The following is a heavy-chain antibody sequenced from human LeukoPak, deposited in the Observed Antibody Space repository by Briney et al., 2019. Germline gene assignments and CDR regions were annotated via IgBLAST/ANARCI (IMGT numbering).Heavy chain of an antibody. CDR1: GFTFSSYR. J-gene: IGHJ4*02. CDR2: ISSSSSTI. V-gene: IGHV3-48*01. D-gene: IGHD3-22*01. Sequence: PGGSLRLSCAASGFTFSSYRMTWVRQAPGKGLEWVSYISSSSSTIYYADSVRGRFTISRDNAKNSLYLQMNSLRAEDTAVYYCARGHRYYYDSSGYYYDWGQGTLVTVSS. CDR3: ARGHRYYYDSSGYYYD.